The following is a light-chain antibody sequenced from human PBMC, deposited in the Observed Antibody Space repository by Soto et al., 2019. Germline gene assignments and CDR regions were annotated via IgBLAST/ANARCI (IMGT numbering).Light chain of an antibody. CDR3: CSYAGSPWV. V-gene: IGLV2-14*01. Sequence: QSVLTQPASVSGSPGQSITLSCAGTTNDIGSYNYVSWFQQHPGEAPKLIIFEVTHRPSGISTRFSGSKSGNTASLTISDLQAEDEADYYCCSYAGSPWVFGGGTKLTVL. CDR2: EVT. CDR1: TNDIGSYNY. J-gene: IGLJ3*02.